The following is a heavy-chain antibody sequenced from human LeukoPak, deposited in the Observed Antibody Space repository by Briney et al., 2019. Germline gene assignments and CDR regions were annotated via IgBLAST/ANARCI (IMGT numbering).Heavy chain of an antibody. J-gene: IGHJ6*03. CDR3: ARTVVVPAAPYYYYYYMDV. V-gene: IGHV4-59*01. CDR1: GGSISSYY. D-gene: IGHD2-2*01. CDR2: IYYSGST. Sequence: SETLSLTCSVSGGSISSYYWSWIRQPPGKGLEWIGYIYYSGSTNYNPSLKSRATISVDTSKNQFSLKLSSVTAADTAVYYCARTVVVPAAPYYYYYYMDVWGKGTTVTVSS.